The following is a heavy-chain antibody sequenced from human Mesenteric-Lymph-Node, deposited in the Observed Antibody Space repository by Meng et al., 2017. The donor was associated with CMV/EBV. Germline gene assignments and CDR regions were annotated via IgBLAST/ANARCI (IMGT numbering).Heavy chain of an antibody. D-gene: IGHD2-2*01. V-gene: IGHV1-69*05. Sequence: SVKVSCKASGGTFSSYAISWVRQAPGQGLEWMGGIIPIFGTANYAQKFQGRVTITTDESTSTAYMELSSLRSEDTAVYYCARDLAPTAAITFNYYYDYGMDVWGQGTTVTVSS. CDR2: IIPIFGTA. CDR3: ARDLAPTAAITFNYYYDYGMDV. CDR1: GGTFSSYA. J-gene: IGHJ6*02.